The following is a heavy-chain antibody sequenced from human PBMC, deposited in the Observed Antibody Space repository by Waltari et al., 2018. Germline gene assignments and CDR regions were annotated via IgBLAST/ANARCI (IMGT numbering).Heavy chain of an antibody. J-gene: IGHJ4*02. Sequence: QVQLVQSGAEVKKPGSSVKVSCKASGGTFSSYAISWVRQAPGQGLEWMGGIIPIFGTANYAQKFQGRVTINADTSTDPVTMDLSSLRSEDTAVYYCARTTTFKSLDYWGQGTLVTVSA. D-gene: IGHD3-16*01. CDR1: GGTFSSYA. CDR3: ARTTTFKSLDY. V-gene: IGHV1-69*13. CDR2: IIPIFGTA.